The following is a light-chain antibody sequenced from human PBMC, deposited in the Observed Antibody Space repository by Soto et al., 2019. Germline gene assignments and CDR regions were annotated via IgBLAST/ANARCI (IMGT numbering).Light chain of an antibody. V-gene: IGKV3-15*01. CDR3: QQYNKWPPYT. CDR2: GAS. Sequence: EIVMTQSPATLSVSPGERATLSCRASQSVSTKLAWYQQKLGQAPRLLIYGASTRATGIPARFSGSGSGTEFTLTISSLESGDFAVYYCQQYNKWPPYTFGQGTKVDIK. J-gene: IGKJ2*01. CDR1: QSVSTK.